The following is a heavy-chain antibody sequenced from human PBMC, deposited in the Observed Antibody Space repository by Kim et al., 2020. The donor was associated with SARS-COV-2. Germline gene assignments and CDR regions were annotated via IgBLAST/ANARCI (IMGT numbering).Heavy chain of an antibody. CDR1: GFTFSSYG. J-gene: IGHJ4*02. V-gene: IGHV3-30*18. Sequence: GGSLRHSCAASGFTFSSYGMHWVRQAPGKGLEWVAGISYDGSNKYYVDSVKGRFTISRDNSKNTLYLQMNSLRAEDTAVYYCAKDDYWGQGTLVTVSS. CDR2: ISYDGSNK. CDR3: AKDDY.